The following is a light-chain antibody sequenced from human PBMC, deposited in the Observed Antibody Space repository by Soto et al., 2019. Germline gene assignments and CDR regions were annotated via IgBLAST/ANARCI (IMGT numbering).Light chain of an antibody. V-gene: IGKV1-5*01. CDR2: DAS. J-gene: IGKJ2*01. CDR1: QSVTNW. CDR3: QQYTTYPYT. Sequence: DIQMTQSPSTLSASVGDRVTITCRASQSVTNWLAWYQQKPGKAPNLLIYDASRLQSGIPSTFSGRGYGTEFTLTLSSLQPDDFATYYCQQYTTYPYTFGQGTKLEIK.